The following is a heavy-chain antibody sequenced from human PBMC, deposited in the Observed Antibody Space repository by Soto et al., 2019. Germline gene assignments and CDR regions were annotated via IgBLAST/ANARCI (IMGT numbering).Heavy chain of an antibody. V-gene: IGHV1-69*02. CDR1: GGTFSSYT. CDR2: IIPILGIA. CDR3: GGGYDYWFDP. Sequence: QVQLVQSGAEVKKPGSSVKVSCKASGGTFSSYTISWVRQAHGQGLEWMGRIIPILGIANYAQKFQGRVTITADKSTSTASMELSSLRSEDTAVYYCGGGYDYWFDPWGQGTLVTVSS. J-gene: IGHJ5*02. D-gene: IGHD5-12*01.